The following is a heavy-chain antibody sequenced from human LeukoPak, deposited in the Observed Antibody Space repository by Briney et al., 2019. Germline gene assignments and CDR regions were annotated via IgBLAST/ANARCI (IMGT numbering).Heavy chain of an antibody. CDR2: IYYSGST. CDR1: GGSISSYY. Sequence: SETLSLTCTVSGGSISSYYWSWIRQPPGKGLEWIGYIYYSGSTNYNPSLKSRVTISVDTSKNQFSLKLSSVTAADTAVYYCARGEAMYYYGSGSFFDYWGQGTLVTVSS. D-gene: IGHD3-10*01. CDR3: ARGEAMYYYGSGSFFDY. J-gene: IGHJ4*02. V-gene: IGHV4-59*12.